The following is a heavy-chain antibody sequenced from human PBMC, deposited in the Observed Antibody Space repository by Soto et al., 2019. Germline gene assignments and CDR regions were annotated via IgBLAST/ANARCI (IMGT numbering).Heavy chain of an antibody. CDR3: ARFTAPLLDI. V-gene: IGHV4-59*08. CDR1: GDSINSYS. D-gene: IGHD2-15*01. CDR2: GFYTEST. Sequence: QVQLQESGPGLVKPSETLSLTCTVSGDSINSYSWSWIRQPPGKGLEWIGYGFYTESTNYNPSLKSRVTISMNTSKNQLSLKLSSVTAANTAAYYYARFTAPLLDIWGQGTMVTVSS. J-gene: IGHJ3*02.